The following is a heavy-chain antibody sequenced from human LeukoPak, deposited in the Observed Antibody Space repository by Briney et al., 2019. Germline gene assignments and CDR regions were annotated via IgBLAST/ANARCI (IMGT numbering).Heavy chain of an antibody. Sequence: SETLSLICAVYGGSFSGYYWRWIRQPPGKGLEWIGEINHSGSTNYNPSLKSRVTISVDTSKNQFSLKLSSVTAADTAVYYCARVPGYSSGWAQFDYWGQGTLVTVSS. J-gene: IGHJ4*02. CDR2: INHSGST. D-gene: IGHD6-19*01. V-gene: IGHV4-34*01. CDR3: ARVPGYSSGWAQFDY. CDR1: GGSFSGYY.